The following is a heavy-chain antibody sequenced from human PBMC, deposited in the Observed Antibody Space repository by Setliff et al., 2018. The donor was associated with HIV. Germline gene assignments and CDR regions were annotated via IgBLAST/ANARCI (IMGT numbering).Heavy chain of an antibody. CDR2: VHCSGST. Sequence: SETLSLTCTVAGLSMSYNYWTWIRQSPGKGLEWIGYVHCSGSTRYNPSLKSRVTISVDTSKKKFSLKLTSMTATDTAVYYCASEKKAWSVSDSFYEYWGQGVPVTVSS. CDR1: GLSMSYNY. V-gene: IGHV4-59*01. CDR3: ASEKKAWSVSDSFYEY. D-gene: IGHD3-3*01. J-gene: IGHJ4*02.